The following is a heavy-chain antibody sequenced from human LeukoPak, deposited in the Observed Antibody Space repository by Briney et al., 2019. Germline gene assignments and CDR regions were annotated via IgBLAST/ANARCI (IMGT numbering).Heavy chain of an antibody. J-gene: IGHJ4*02. CDR2: INPNSGGT. CDR3: ARGYYDSSGYYYADSDY. Sequence: ASVKVSCKASGYTFTGYYMHWVRQAPGQGLEWMGRINPNSGGTNYAQKFQGRVTMTRDTSISTAYMELSRLRSDDTAVYYCARGYYDSSGYYYADSDYWAREPWSPSPQ. CDR1: GYTFTGYY. D-gene: IGHD3-22*01. V-gene: IGHV1-2*06.